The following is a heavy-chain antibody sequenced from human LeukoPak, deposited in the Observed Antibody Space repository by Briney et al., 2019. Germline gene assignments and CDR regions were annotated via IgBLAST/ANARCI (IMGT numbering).Heavy chain of an antibody. Sequence: ASVKVSCKASGYTFTSYAMNWVRQAPGQGLEWMGWINTNTGNPTYAQGFTGRFVFSLDTSVSTAYLQISSLKAEDTAVYYCARVSWRSGWSDKDYWGQGTLVTVSS. J-gene: IGHJ4*02. CDR3: ARVSWRSGWSDKDY. D-gene: IGHD6-19*01. V-gene: IGHV7-4-1*02. CDR2: INTNTGNP. CDR1: GYTFTSYA.